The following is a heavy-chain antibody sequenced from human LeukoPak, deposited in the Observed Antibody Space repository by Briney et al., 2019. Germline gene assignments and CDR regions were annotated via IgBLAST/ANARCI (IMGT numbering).Heavy chain of an antibody. J-gene: IGHJ4*02. D-gene: IGHD6-19*01. CDR2: INHSGST. V-gene: IGHV4-34*01. CDR3: ARFPEYSSGWYYFDY. Sequence: PSETLSLTCAVYGGSFSGYYWSWIRQPPGKGLEWIGEINHSGSTNYNPSLKSRVTISVDTSKNQFSLKLSSVTAADTAVYYCARFPEYSSGWYYFDYWGQGTLVTVSS. CDR1: GGSFSGYY.